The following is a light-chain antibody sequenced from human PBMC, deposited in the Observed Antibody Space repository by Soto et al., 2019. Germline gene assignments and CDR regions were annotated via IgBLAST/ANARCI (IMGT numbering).Light chain of an antibody. Sequence: DIPMTQSPSSLSASVGDRVTITCQASQGITNYLNWYQQKPGKAPKLLIYGASNLETGVPSRFSGSGSGTDFTFTISSLQPEDTATYYCQQYDILPYTFGQGTKLEIK. CDR1: QGITNY. CDR2: GAS. V-gene: IGKV1-33*01. J-gene: IGKJ2*01. CDR3: QQYDILPYT.